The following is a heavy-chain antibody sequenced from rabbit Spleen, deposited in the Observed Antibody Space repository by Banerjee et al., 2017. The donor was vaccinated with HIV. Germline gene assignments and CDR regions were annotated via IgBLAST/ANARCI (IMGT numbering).Heavy chain of an antibody. J-gene: IGHJ4*01. CDR1: GFSFSSYYY. CDR3: ARGFGL. Sequence: QSLEESGGDLVKPGASLTLTCTASGFSFSSYYYMCWVRQAPGKGLEWIGCIATGSDSAWYASWAKGRFTITKTSSTTVTLQMTSLTAADTATYFCARGFGLWGPGTLVTVS. D-gene: IGHD5-1*01. CDR2: IATGSDSA. V-gene: IGHV1S40*01.